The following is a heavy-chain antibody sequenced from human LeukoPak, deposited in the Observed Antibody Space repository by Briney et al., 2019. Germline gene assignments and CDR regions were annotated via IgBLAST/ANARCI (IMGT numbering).Heavy chain of an antibody. V-gene: IGHV4-39*01. D-gene: IGHD3-9*01. CDR3: ARLSRYYDMLTGYYNWFDP. CDR2: IYYSGST. Sequence: PSETLSLTCTVSGGPISSSSYYWGWIRQPPGKGLEWIGGIYYSGSTYYNPSLKSRVTISVDTSKNQFSLKLSSVTAADTAVYYCARLSRYYDMLTGYYNWFDPWGQGTLVTVSS. J-gene: IGHJ5*02. CDR1: GGPISSSSYY.